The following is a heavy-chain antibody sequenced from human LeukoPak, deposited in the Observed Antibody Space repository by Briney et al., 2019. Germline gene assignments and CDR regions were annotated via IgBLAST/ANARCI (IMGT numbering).Heavy chain of an antibody. CDR3: ARGFQGITMVRGVMSYPADY. CDR2: ISSSSSYI. D-gene: IGHD3-10*01. CDR1: GFTFSSYS. V-gene: IGHV3-21*01. Sequence: GRSLRLSCAASGFTFSSYSMNWVRQAPGKGLEWVSSISSSSSYIYYADSVKGRFTISRDNAKNSLYLQMNSLRAEDTAVYYCARGFQGITMVRGVMSYPADYWGQGTLVTVSS. J-gene: IGHJ4*02.